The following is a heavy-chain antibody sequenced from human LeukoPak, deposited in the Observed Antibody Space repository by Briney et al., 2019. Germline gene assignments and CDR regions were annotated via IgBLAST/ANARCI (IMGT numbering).Heavy chain of an antibody. J-gene: IGHJ4*02. CDR2: IKQDGSEK. V-gene: IGHV3-7*01. CDR3: AREMPFGDSFDY. D-gene: IGHD3-16*01. Sequence: GGSLRLSCAASGFTFSNYWMSWVRQAPGQGLEWAAKIKQDGSEKYYVDSVKGRFTISRDNAKNSLYLQLNSLRAEDTAVYYCAREMPFGDSFDYWGQGTLVTISS. CDR1: GFTFSNYW.